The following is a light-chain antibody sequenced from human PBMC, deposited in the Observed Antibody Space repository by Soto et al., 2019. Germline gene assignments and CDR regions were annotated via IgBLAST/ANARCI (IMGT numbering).Light chain of an antibody. CDR2: GAS. J-gene: IGKJ1*01. V-gene: IGKV3-20*01. CDR1: QSVTRGY. Sequence: EIVLTQSPGTLSLSPGERATLSCRASQSVTRGYLAWYQQKPGQAPRLLIYGASSRATGIPDRFSGSGSGTDFTLTITRLEPEDFVVYYCQQYGSSPWTVGQGTKVEIK. CDR3: QQYGSSPWT.